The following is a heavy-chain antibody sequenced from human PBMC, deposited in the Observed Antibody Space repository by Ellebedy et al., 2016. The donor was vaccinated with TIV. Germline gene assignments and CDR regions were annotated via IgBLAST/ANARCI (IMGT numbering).Heavy chain of an antibody. D-gene: IGHD3-3*01. CDR3: ARRKITVFGETDAFDI. Sequence: MPSETLSLTCTVSGGSMKNYYWTWIRQPPGKGLEWLGQIFYSGSTNYNPSLKSRVTISGDTSKNQFSLRLSSVTAADTAVYYCARRKITVFGETDAFDIWGQGTVVTVSS. V-gene: IGHV4-59*01. CDR1: GGSMKNYY. CDR2: IFYSGST. J-gene: IGHJ3*02.